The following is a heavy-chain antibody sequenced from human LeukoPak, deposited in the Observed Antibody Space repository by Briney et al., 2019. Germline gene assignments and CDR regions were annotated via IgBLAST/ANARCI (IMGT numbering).Heavy chain of an antibody. D-gene: IGHD5-18*01. CDR2: IIPIFGTA. Sequence: SVKVSCKASGGTFSSYAISWVRQAPGQGLEWMGGIIPIFGTANYAQKFQGRVTITADESTSTAYMELSSLRSEDTAVYYCASSGYSYETRCYFDYWGQGTLVTVSS. J-gene: IGHJ4*02. CDR3: ASSGYSYETRCYFDY. CDR1: GGTFSSYA. V-gene: IGHV1-69*13.